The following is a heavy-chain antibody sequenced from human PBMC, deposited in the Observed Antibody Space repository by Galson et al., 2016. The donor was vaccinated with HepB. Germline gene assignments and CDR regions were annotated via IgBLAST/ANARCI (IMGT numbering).Heavy chain of an antibody. CDR2: INGGIGNT. J-gene: IGHJ5*02. D-gene: IGHD2-2*01. CDR3: ARDCSRATCWPWGYNYCDA. CDR1: GYTFTTYG. Sequence: SVKVSCKASGYTFTTYGMHWVRQAPGQRLEWMGWINGGIGNTKYSQKFQGRVSITRDKSASTAYMEVSSLTSEDTAVYYCARDCSRATCWPWGYNYCDACGQGTPVTVSS. V-gene: IGHV1-3*01.